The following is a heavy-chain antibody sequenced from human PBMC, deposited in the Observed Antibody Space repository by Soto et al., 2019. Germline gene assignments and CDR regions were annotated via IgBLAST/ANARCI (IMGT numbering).Heavy chain of an antibody. V-gene: IGHV1-3*01. D-gene: IGHD2-2*01. J-gene: IGHJ6*03. CDR1: GYTFTNYA. CDR3: ASLGYCSSTSCYGGYYYYMDV. Sequence: ASVKVSCKASGYTFTNYAIHWVRQAPGQRLEWMGWSNAANGNTKYSQRFQGRVTITRDTSASTAYMELSSLRSEDTAVYYCASLGYCSSTSCYGGYYYYMDVWGKGTTVTVSS. CDR2: SNAANGNT.